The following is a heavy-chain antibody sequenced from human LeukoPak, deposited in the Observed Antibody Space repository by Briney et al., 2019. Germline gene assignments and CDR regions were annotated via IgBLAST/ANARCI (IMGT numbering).Heavy chain of an antibody. CDR2: IIPIFGTA. D-gene: IGHD2-15*01. Sequence: SVKVSCKASGGTFSSYAISWVRQAPGQGLEWMGGIIPIFGTANYAQKFQGRVTITADESTSTAYMELSSLRSEDTAVYYCARCEGYSGGNRHRYNWFDPWGQGTLVTVSS. CDR1: GGTFSSYA. J-gene: IGHJ5*02. V-gene: IGHV1-69*01. CDR3: ARCEGYSGGNRHRYNWFDP.